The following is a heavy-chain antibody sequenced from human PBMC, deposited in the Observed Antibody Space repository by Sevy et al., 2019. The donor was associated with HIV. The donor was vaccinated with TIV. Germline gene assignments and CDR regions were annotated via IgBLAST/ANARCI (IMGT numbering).Heavy chain of an antibody. CDR3: ARRPRGAVAGTGFVY. CDR2: IYPGDSDT. Sequence: GESLKISCKGSGYSFTSYWIGWVRQMPGKGLEWMGIIYPGDSDTRYSPSFQGQVTISADKSISTAYLQWSSLKASDTAMYYSARRPRGAVAGTGFVYWGQGTQVTLSS. V-gene: IGHV5-51*01. J-gene: IGHJ4*02. CDR1: GYSFTSYW. D-gene: IGHD6-19*01.